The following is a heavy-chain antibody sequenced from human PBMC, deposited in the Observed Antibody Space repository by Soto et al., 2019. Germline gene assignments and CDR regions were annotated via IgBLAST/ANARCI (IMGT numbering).Heavy chain of an antibody. J-gene: IGHJ5*02. V-gene: IGHV3-73*02. D-gene: IGHD2-2*02. CDR1: GFTFSGSA. CDR3: ATVPAAIHFRFDP. CDR2: IRSKANSYAT. Sequence: EVQLVESGGGLVQPGGSLKLSCAASGFTFSGSAMHWVRQASGKGLEWVGRIRSKANSYATAYAASVKGRFTISRDDSKNTAYLQMNSLKTEDTAVYYCATVPAAIHFRFDPWGQGTLVTVSS.